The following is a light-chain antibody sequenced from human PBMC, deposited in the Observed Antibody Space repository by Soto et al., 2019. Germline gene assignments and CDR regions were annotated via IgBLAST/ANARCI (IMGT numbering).Light chain of an antibody. CDR3: AAWDGSLNVVL. CDR1: SSNIGTNT. J-gene: IGLJ2*01. V-gene: IGLV1-44*01. CDR2: SNN. Sequence: QAVVTQPPSASGTPGQRVTISCSGSSSNIGTNTVNWYQQLPGSAPKFLIYSNNQRPSGVPDRFSGSKSGTSASLAISGLQPDDEADYYCAAWDGSLNVVLFGRGTKVTVL.